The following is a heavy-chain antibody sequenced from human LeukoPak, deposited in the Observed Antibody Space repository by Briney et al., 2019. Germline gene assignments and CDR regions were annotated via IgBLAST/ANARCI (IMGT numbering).Heavy chain of an antibody. CDR1: GYSISSGYY. CDR2: IYHSGST. V-gene: IGHV4-38-2*01. Sequence: SETLSLTCAVSGYSISSGYYWGWIRQPPGKGLEWIGSIYHSGSTYYNPSLKSRVTISVDTSKNQFSLKLSSVTAADTAVYYCARMNFWSGYYYYYYYYMDVWGKGTTVTVSS. J-gene: IGHJ6*03. CDR3: ARMNFWSGYYYYYYYYMDV. D-gene: IGHD3-3*01.